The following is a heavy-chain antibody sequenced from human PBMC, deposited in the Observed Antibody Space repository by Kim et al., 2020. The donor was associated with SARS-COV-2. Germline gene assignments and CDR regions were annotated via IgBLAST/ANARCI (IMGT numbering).Heavy chain of an antibody. D-gene: IGHD3-10*01. CDR2: IYYSGST. CDR3: ARDRYGSGSWPKYYFDY. J-gene: IGHJ4*02. Sequence: SETLSLTCTVSGGSISSGGYYWTWIRQHPGKGLEWIGYIYYSGSTYYNPSLKSRVTMSVDTSKNQFSLKLSSVTAADTAMYYCARDRYGSGSWPKYYFDYWGQGTLVTVSS. V-gene: IGHV4-31*03. CDR1: GGSISSGGYY.